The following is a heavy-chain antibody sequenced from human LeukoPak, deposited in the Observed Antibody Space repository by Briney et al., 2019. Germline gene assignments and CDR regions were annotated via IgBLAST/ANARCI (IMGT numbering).Heavy chain of an antibody. V-gene: IGHV3-7*04. J-gene: IGHJ4*02. CDR3: ARSSGWRSEFDY. Sequence: GGSLRLSCAASGFIFSSYWMTWVRQAPGXXXXXXANIKYDGSDEYYVDSVKGRFTISRDNAKNSLYLQMNSLRAEDTAVYYCARSSGWRSEFDYWGQGTLVTVSS. CDR2: IKYDGSDE. CDR1: GFIFSSYW. D-gene: IGHD6-19*01.